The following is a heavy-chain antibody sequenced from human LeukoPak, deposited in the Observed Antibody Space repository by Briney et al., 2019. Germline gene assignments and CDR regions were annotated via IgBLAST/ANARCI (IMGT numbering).Heavy chain of an antibody. CDR3: AKRERNILYYDFWSGYLSFDY. Sequence: PAGGSLRLSCAASGFTFSSYGMSWVRQAPGKGLEWVSAISGSGGSTYYADSVKGRFTISRDNSKNTLYLQMNSLRAEDTAVYYCAKRERNILYYDFWSGYLSFDYWGQGTLVTVSS. J-gene: IGHJ4*02. CDR2: ISGSGGST. CDR1: GFTFSSYG. V-gene: IGHV3-23*01. D-gene: IGHD3-3*01.